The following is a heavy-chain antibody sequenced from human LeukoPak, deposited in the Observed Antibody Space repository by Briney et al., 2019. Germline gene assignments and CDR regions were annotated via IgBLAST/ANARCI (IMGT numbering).Heavy chain of an antibody. J-gene: IGHJ4*02. CDR2: IYYSGST. V-gene: IGHV4-59*08. CDR3: ARHYYGSGSYYSNFDY. D-gene: IGHD3-10*01. Sequence: SETLSLTCTVSGGSMSSYYWSWIRQPPGKGLEWIGYIYYSGSTNYHPSLKSRVTISVDTSKHQFSLKLSSVTAADTAVYYCARHYYGSGSYYSNFDYWGQGTLVTVSS. CDR1: GGSMSSYY.